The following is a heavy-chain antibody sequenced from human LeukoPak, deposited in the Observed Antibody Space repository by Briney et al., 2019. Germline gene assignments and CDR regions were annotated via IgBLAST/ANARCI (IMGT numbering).Heavy chain of an antibody. D-gene: IGHD3-10*01. CDR2: INHSGST. Sequence: SETLSLTCAVYGGSFSGYYWSWIRQPPGKGLEWIGEINHSGSTNYNPSLKSRVTISVGTSKNQFSLKLSSVAAADTAVYYCARGRYYYGSGSYFPHYYYYYGMDVWGQGTTVTVSS. J-gene: IGHJ6*02. CDR3: ARGRYYYGSGSYFPHYYYYYGMDV. V-gene: IGHV4-34*01. CDR1: GGSFSGYY.